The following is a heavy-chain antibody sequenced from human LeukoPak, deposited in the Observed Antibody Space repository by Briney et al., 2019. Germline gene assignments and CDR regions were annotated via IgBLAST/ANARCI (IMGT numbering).Heavy chain of an antibody. CDR2: INHSGST. D-gene: IGHD3-10*01. CDR3: AREMVRGVITPGYFDY. V-gene: IGHV4-34*01. Sequence: SETPSLTCAVYGGSFSGYYWSWIRQPPGKGLEWIGEINHSGSTNYNPSLRSRVTISVDTSKNQFSLKLSSVTAADTAVYYCAREMVRGVITPGYFDYWGQGTLVTVSS. J-gene: IGHJ4*02. CDR1: GGSFSGYY.